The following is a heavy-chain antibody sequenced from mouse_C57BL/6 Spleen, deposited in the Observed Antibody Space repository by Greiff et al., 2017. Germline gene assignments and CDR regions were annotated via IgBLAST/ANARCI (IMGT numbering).Heavy chain of an antibody. CDR1: GYTFSSYW. D-gene: IGHD2-14*01. J-gene: IGHJ4*01. CDR2: ILPGSGST. V-gene: IGHV1-9*01. Sequence: QVQLKESGAELMKPGASVKISCKATGYTFSSYWIEWVKQRPGHGLEWIGEILPGSGSTNYNEKFKGKATFTADTSSNTAYMHISSLTSEDSAVYYCARNPRYDYAMDYWGQGTSVTVSS. CDR3: ARNPRYDYAMDY.